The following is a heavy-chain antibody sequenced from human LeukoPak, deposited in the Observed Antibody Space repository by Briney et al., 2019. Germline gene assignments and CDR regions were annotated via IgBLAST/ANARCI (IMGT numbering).Heavy chain of an antibody. V-gene: IGHV4-39*01. D-gene: IGHD4-17*01. J-gene: IGHJ3*02. CDR1: GGSISSTTYY. CDR3: ARHFDNGDYKKTFDI. Sequence: WETLSLTCSVFGGSISSTTYYWVWIRQPPGKGLECIASIHYTGRAYYNPSLKSRATISADTSKNHFSLKLTSVTAADTAVYYCARHFDNGDYKKTFDIWGQGTMVTVSS. CDR2: IHYTGRA.